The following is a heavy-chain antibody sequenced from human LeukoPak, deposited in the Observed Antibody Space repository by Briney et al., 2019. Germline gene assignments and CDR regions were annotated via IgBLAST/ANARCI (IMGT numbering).Heavy chain of an antibody. V-gene: IGHV4-59*08. J-gene: IGHJ4*02. CDR1: GGSISSYY. Sequence: SETLSLTCTVSGGSISSYYWSWIRQPPGKGLEWIGYIYYSGSTNYNPSLKSRVTISVDTSKNQFSLKPSSVTAADTAVYYCARWVGATAMAEGFDYWGQGTLVTVSS. D-gene: IGHD5-18*01. CDR2: IYYSGST. CDR3: ARWVGATAMAEGFDY.